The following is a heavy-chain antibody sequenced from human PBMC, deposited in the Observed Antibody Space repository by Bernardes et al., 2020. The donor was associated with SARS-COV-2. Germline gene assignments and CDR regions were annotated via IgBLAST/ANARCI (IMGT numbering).Heavy chain of an antibody. Sequence: GGSLRLSCAASGFTLSDYWMHWVRQAPGKGLVWVSRINSDGSSIAYADSVKGRFTISRDNAKNTLYLQMNSLRAEDTAVYYCAKEGGYNYGFQWGQGTLVTVSS. CDR3: AKEGGYNYGFQ. J-gene: IGHJ4*02. V-gene: IGHV3-74*01. CDR1: GFTLSDYW. CDR2: INSDGSSI. D-gene: IGHD5-18*01.